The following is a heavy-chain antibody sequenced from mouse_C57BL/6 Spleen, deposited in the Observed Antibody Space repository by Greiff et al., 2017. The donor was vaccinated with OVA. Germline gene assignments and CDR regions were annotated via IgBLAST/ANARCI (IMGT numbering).Heavy chain of an antibody. Sequence: EVHLVESGAELVKPGASVKLSCTASGFNIKDYYMHWVKQRTEQGLEWIGRIDPEDGETKYAPKFQGKATITADTSSNTAYLKLSSLTSEDTAVYYCACYGSRFPHYFDYWGQGTTLTVSS. CDR3: ACYGSRFPHYFDY. D-gene: IGHD1-1*01. J-gene: IGHJ2*01. CDR1: GFNIKDYY. CDR2: IDPEDGET. V-gene: IGHV14-2*01.